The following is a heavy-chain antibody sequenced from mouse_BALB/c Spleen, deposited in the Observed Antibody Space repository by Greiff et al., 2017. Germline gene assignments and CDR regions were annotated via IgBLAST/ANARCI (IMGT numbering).Heavy chain of an antibody. CDR2: IDPSDSET. D-gene: IGHD1-1*01. V-gene: IGHV1S126*01. CDR1: GYSFTSYW. CDR3: ARRDYGSSLYYFDY. Sequence: VKLMESGPQLVRPGASVKISCKASGYSFTSYWMHWVKQRPGQGLEWIGMIDPSDSETRLNQKFKDKATLTVDKSSSTAYMQLSSPTSEDSAVYYCARRDYGSSLYYFDYWGQGTTLTVSS. J-gene: IGHJ2*01.